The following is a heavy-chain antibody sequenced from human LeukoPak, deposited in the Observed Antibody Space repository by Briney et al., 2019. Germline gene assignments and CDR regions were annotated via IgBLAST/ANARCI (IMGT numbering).Heavy chain of an antibody. CDR1: GYSFTSYW. V-gene: IGHV5-51*01. J-gene: IGHJ3*02. D-gene: IGHD2-21*02. CDR3: ARTLVTPEDAFDI. CDR2: IYPGDSDT. Sequence: GESLKISCKGSGYSFTSYWIGWVRQMPGKGLGWMGIIYPGDSDTRYSPSFQGQVTISADKSISTAYLQWSSLKASDTAMYYCARTLVTPEDAFDIWGQGTMVTVSS.